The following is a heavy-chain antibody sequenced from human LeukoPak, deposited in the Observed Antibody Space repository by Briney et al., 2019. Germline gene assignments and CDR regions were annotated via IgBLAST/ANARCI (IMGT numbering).Heavy chain of an antibody. CDR3: AKGAGPPWFDP. V-gene: IGHV4-59*08. Sequence: SETLSLTCTVSVDTITSSYWSWIRQPPEKGLEWIGSMSSSGISTYSPSLKSRVTISIDTSRNQFSMNLNSVTAADTAVYYCAKGAGPPWFDPWGQGTLVTVSS. CDR2: MSSSGIS. CDR1: VDTITSSY. D-gene: IGHD6-19*01. J-gene: IGHJ5*02.